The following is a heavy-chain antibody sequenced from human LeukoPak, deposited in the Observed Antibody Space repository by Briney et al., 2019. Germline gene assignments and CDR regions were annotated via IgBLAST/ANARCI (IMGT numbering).Heavy chain of an antibody. J-gene: IGHJ4*02. CDR3: ARDGDPGGEGGYYFDY. Sequence: PGGSLRLSCAASGFTFSSYAMHWVRQAPGKGLEWVAVISYDGSNKYYADSVKGRFTISRDNSKNTLYPQMNSLRAEDTAVYYCARDGDPGGEGGYYFDYWGQGTLVTVSS. CDR1: GFTFSSYA. V-gene: IGHV3-30-3*01. D-gene: IGHD2-21*01. CDR2: ISYDGSNK.